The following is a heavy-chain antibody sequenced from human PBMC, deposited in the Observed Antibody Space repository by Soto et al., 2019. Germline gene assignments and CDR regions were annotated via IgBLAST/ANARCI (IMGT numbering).Heavy chain of an antibody. CDR1: SYTFTSYG. J-gene: IGHJ5*02. CDR3: ARDAARGRYNWFDP. Sequence: ASVKVSCTASSYTFTSYGISWVRQAPGQGLEGMGWISAYNGNTNYAQKLQGRVTMTTDTSTSTAYMELRSLRSDDTAVYYCARDAARGRYNWFDPWGQGTLVTVSS. D-gene: IGHD3-10*01. CDR2: ISAYNGNT. V-gene: IGHV1-18*04.